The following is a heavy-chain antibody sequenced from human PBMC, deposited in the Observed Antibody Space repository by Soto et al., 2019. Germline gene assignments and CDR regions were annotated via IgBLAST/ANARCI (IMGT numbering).Heavy chain of an antibody. CDR1: GGTFSDYT. Sequence: QVQLVQSGAEVKRPGSSVKVSCRASGGTFSDYTFSWVRQAPGQGLEWLGGIIPFLGSSKYAHNFQGRGTFSADESTAAAFMHLSSLRSGDTAVYYCAAKKYRTSSTNSFYNYGMDIWGQGTTVTVSS. V-gene: IGHV1-69*01. CDR3: AAKKYRTSSTNSFYNYGMDI. J-gene: IGHJ6*02. D-gene: IGHD6-6*01. CDR2: IIPFLGSS.